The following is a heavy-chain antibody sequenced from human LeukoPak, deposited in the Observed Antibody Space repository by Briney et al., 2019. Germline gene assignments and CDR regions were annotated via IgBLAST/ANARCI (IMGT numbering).Heavy chain of an antibody. D-gene: IGHD4-17*01. J-gene: IGHJ6*02. Sequence: GASVKVSCKASGYTFTNNGITWVRQASGQGLEWMGWISASTGITKYAHKVQDRVTMTTDTSTSTAYMDLRSLTPDDTAVYYCANRVDYGAYYGMGVWGQGTTVTVSS. CDR3: ANRVDYGAYYGMGV. V-gene: IGHV1-18*01. CDR1: GYTFTNNG. CDR2: ISASTGIT.